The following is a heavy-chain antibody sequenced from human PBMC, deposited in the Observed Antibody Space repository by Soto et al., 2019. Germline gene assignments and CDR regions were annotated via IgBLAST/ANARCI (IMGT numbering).Heavy chain of an antibody. CDR2: INHSGST. Sequence: QVQLQQWGAGLLKPSETLSLTCAVYGGSFSGYYWRWIRQPPGKGLEWIGEINHSGSTNYNPSRKRRVTISVHTSRNQFCLKLSSVAAAVTAMYYCARTPPYYDFWSGYYNLGFDYWVQGTLVTV. V-gene: IGHV4-34*01. CDR1: GGSFSGYY. D-gene: IGHD3-3*01. CDR3: ARTPPYYDFWSGYYNLGFDY. J-gene: IGHJ4*02.